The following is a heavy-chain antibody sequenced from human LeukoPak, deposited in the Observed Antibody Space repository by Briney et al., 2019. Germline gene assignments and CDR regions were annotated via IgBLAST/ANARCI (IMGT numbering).Heavy chain of an antibody. Sequence: SETLSLTCTVSGGSISSSSYYWGWIRQPPGKGLEWIGSIYYSGSTYYNPSLKSRVTISVDTSENQFSLKLSSVTAADTAVYYCARAVSYYYDSSGYSYYFDYWGQGTLVTVSS. J-gene: IGHJ4*02. V-gene: IGHV4-39*07. CDR2: IYYSGST. CDR3: ARAVSYYYDSSGYSYYFDY. D-gene: IGHD3-22*01. CDR1: GGSISSSSYY.